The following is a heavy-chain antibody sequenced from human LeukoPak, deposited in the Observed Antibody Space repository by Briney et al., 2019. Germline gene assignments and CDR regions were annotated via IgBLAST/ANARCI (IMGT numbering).Heavy chain of an antibody. CDR3: ARGGSSWSPRGLGY. CDR2: IYYSGST. Sequence: PSETLSLTCTVSGGSISSSSYYWGWIRQPPGKGLEWIGSIYYSGSTYYNPSLKSRVTISVDTSKNQFSLKLSSVTAADTAVYYCARGGSSWSPRGLGYWGQGTLVTVSS. CDR1: GGSISSSSYY. J-gene: IGHJ4*02. V-gene: IGHV4-39*01. D-gene: IGHD6-13*01.